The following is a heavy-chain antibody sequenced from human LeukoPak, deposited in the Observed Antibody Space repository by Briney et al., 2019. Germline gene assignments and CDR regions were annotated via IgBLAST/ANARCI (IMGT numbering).Heavy chain of an antibody. Sequence: VASVKVSCKASGGTFSSYAISWVRQAPGQGLEWMGGIIPIFGTANYAQKFQGRVTITADKSTSTAYMELSSLRSEDTAVYYCAGGLRDSSGYYSWEPPGYWGQGTLVTVSS. CDR3: AGGLRDSSGYYSWEPPGY. D-gene: IGHD3-22*01. CDR2: IIPIFGTA. V-gene: IGHV1-69*06. J-gene: IGHJ4*02. CDR1: GGTFSSYA.